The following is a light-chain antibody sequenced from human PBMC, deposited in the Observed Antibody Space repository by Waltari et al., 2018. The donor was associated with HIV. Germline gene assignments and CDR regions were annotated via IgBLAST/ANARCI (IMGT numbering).Light chain of an antibody. Sequence: QSVLPQPPSVSGAPVQRVTLPSTGSSSPIGAGSASHRYQQLPGPAPKLLLFGNSNRPSGVPDRFSGSKSGTSASLAITGLQAEDEADFYCQSYDSGLSGSVFGGGTKLTVL. CDR2: GNS. CDR1: SSPIGAGSA. CDR3: QSYDSGLSGSV. V-gene: IGLV1-40*01. J-gene: IGLJ3*02.